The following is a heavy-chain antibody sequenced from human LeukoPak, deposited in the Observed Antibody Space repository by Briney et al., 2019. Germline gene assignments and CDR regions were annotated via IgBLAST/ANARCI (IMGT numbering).Heavy chain of an antibody. CDR3: ARHRSGSFDS. V-gene: IGHV4-34*01. CDR1: GGSFSGYY. CDR2: INHSGST. J-gene: IGHJ4*02. D-gene: IGHD3-3*01. Sequence: SETLSLTCAVYGGSFSGYYWSWIRQPPGKGLEWIGEINHSGSTNYNPSLKSRVTISVDTSKNQFSLKLSSVTAADTAVYYCARHRSGSFDSWGQGTLVTVSS.